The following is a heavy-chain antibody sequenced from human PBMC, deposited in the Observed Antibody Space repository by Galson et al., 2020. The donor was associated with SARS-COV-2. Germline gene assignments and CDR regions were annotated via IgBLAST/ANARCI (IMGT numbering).Heavy chain of an antibody. CDR2: ISNSGSTI. D-gene: IGHD3-16*01. Sequence: GESLKISCAASGFTFSDYYMSWIRQAPGKGLEWVSYISNSGSTIYYADSVKGRFTISRDNAKNSLYLQMNSLRAEDTAVYYCARDGAPGYYYYFDGMDVGGQGTTVIVSS. J-gene: IGHJ6*02. CDR3: ARDGAPGYYYYFDGMDV. CDR1: GFTFSDYY. V-gene: IGHV3-11*01.